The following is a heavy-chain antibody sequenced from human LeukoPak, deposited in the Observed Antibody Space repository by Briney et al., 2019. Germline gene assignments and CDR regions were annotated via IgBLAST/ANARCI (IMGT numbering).Heavy chain of an antibody. D-gene: IGHD3-10*01. CDR2: IYYSGST. CDR1: GGSISSSSYY. Sequence: KASETLSLTCTVSGGSISSSSYYWGWIRQPPGKGLEWIGSIYYSGSTYYNPSLKSRVTISVDTSKNQFSLKLSSVTAADTAVYYCARRGGSGRSFDYWGQGTLVTISS. J-gene: IGHJ4*02. CDR3: ARRGGSGRSFDY. V-gene: IGHV4-39*07.